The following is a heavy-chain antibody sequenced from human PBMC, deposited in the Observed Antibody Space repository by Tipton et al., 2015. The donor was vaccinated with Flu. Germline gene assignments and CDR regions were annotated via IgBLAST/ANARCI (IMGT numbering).Heavy chain of an antibody. J-gene: IGHJ4*02. D-gene: IGHD3-10*01. CDR3: ARGRYFYGAADSSLGY. CDR1: GVSITANY. CDR2: IHHTGTT. V-gene: IGHV4-59*01. Sequence: TLSLTCTVSGVSITANYWSWVRQPPGRGLEWIGYIHHTGTTNYSPSLGGRVTMSIDMSQNQFSLTLASVTAADTAIYYCARGRYFYGAADSSLGYWGQGTLVTVSS.